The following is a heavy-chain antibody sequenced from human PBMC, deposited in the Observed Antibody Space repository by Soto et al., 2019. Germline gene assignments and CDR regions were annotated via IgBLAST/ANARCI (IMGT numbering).Heavy chain of an antibody. D-gene: IGHD6-6*01. CDR1: GGSISSGGYF. J-gene: IGHJ6*02. Sequence: QVQLQESGPGLVKPSQTLSLTCTVSGGSISSGGYFWSWIRQHPGKGLEWIGFIYYSGSTYYNPSLKRRVTISVEPSKNQFSLKLSSVTAADTAVYYCAREGAAPYYYYGMDVWGQGTTVTVSS. CDR3: AREGAAPYYYYGMDV. CDR2: IYYSGST. V-gene: IGHV4-31*03.